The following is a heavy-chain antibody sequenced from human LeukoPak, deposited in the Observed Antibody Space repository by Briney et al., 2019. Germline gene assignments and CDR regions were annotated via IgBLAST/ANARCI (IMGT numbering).Heavy chain of an antibody. J-gene: IGHJ3*02. D-gene: IGHD2-2*01. V-gene: IGHV3-74*01. CDR2: INSDGSST. CDR1: GFMFSSYW. CDR3: ARGPGAFDI. Sequence: GGSLRLSCVASGFMFSSYWMNWVRQAPGKGLVWVSRINSDGSSTSYADSVKGRFTISRNNAKNTLFLQMNSLRAEDTAVYYCARGPGAFDIWGQGTMVTVSS.